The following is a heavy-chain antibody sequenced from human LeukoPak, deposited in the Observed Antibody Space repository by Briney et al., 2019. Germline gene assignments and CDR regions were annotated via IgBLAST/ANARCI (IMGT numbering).Heavy chain of an antibody. Sequence: ASVKVSCKASGYTFTGYYMHWVRQAPGRGLEWMGWINPNSGGTNYAQKLQGRVTMTTDTSTSTAYMELRSLRSDDTAVYYCARDLRHDSSGYYYVNVYWGQGTLVTVSS. CDR1: GYTFTGYY. J-gene: IGHJ4*02. CDR2: INPNSGGT. D-gene: IGHD3-22*01. CDR3: ARDLRHDSSGYYYVNVY. V-gene: IGHV1-2*02.